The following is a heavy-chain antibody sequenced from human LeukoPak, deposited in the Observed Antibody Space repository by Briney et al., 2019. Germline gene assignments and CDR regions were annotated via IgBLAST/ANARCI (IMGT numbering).Heavy chain of an antibody. J-gene: IGHJ6*02. D-gene: IGHD1-26*01. Sequence: SVKVSCKASGGTFSSYAISWVRQAPGQGLEWMGGIIPIFGTANYAQKFQGRVTITADESTSTAYMELSSLRSEDTAVYYCAGVEWVRPARDYYYGMDVWGQGTTVTVSS. CDR1: GGTFSSYA. CDR2: IIPIFGTA. V-gene: IGHV1-69*13. CDR3: AGVEWVRPARDYYYGMDV.